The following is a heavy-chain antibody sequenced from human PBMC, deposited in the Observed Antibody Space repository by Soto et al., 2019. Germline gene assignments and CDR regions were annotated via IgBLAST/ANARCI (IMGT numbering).Heavy chain of an antibody. Sequence: QVQLVESGGGVVQPGTSLRLSCAASGFTFSSYSMHWVRQAPGKGLEWVAVISYDGSNEYYADSLKGRFIISRDNCKHTLYLQMNSRRPEDTDVYYCARGGLITTVVLMYYFYCWGQGTPVTVAS. D-gene: IGHD4-17*01. CDR1: GFTFSSYS. CDR2: ISYDGSNE. J-gene: IGHJ4*02. V-gene: IGHV3-30-3*01. CDR3: ARGGLITTVVLMYYFYC.